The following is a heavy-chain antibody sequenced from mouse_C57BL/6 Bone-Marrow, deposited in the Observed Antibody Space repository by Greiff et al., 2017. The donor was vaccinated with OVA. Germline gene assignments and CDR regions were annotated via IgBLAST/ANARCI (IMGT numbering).Heavy chain of an antibody. Sequence: VQLQQSGAELVKPGASVKMSCKASGYTFTSYWITWVKQRPGQGLEWIGDIYPGSGSTNYNEKFKSKATLTVDTSSSTAYMQLSSLTSEDSAVYYCARDYGSSFYYAMDYWGQGTSVTVSS. CDR2: IYPGSGST. CDR1: GYTFTSYW. J-gene: IGHJ4*01. V-gene: IGHV1-55*01. CDR3: ARDYGSSFYYAMDY. D-gene: IGHD1-1*01.